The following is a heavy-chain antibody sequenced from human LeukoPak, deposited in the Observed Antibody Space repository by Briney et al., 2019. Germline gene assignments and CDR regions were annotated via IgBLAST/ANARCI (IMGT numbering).Heavy chain of an antibody. V-gene: IGHV1-46*01. D-gene: IGHD3-22*01. CDR2: INPSGGST. CDR1: GYTFTSYY. CDR3: ARAGRAVVDNFLFDY. Sequence: GASVKVSCKASGYTFTSYYMHWVRQAPGQGLEWMGIINPSGGSTSYAQKFQGRVTTTRDTSTSTVYMELSSLRSEDTAVYYCARAGRAVVDNFLFDYWGQGTLVTVSS. J-gene: IGHJ4*02.